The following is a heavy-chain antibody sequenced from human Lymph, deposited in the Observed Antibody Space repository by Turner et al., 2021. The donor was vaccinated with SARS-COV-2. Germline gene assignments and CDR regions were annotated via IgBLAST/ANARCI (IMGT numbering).Heavy chain of an antibody. CDR1: GFTFSSYA. D-gene: IGHD1-1*01. CDR2: ISGSGVTT. CDR3: AKDPNWYVLSAVDY. V-gene: IGHV3-23*01. Sequence: EVQLLESGGGLVQPGGSLRLSCAASGFTFSSYAMSWVRQAPGKGLEWGSTISGSGVTTYYAESVKGRFTISRNNSKNTMYLQMNSLRAEDTAVYYCAKDPNWYVLSAVDYWGQGTLVTVSS. J-gene: IGHJ4*02.